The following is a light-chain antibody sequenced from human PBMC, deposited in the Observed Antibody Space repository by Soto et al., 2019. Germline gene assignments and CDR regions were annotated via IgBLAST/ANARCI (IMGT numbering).Light chain of an antibody. CDR2: GTS. CDR1: QTISSNN. CDR3: QQYGSWT. V-gene: IGKV3-20*01. Sequence: EIVLTQSPGTLSVSPGERATLSCRASQTISSNNLAWYQQKPGQAPSLLIYGTSSRATGIPDGFSGSGSWTDFTLTISRLAREDSAIYYCQQYGSWTFGQGTKVEI. J-gene: IGKJ1*01.